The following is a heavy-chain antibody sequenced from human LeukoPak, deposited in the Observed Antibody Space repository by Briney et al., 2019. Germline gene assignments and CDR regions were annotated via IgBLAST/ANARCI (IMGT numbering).Heavy chain of an antibody. V-gene: IGHV3-30*04. J-gene: IGHJ4*02. CDR3: ARDHGGSYIFDY. D-gene: IGHD1-26*01. Sequence: PGGSLRLSCAASGFTFSSYAMHWVRQAPGKGLEWVAVISYDGSNKYYADSVKGRFTISRDNSKNTLYLQMNSLRAEDTAVYYCARDHGGSYIFDYWGQGTLVTVSS. CDR2: ISYDGSNK. CDR1: GFTFSSYA.